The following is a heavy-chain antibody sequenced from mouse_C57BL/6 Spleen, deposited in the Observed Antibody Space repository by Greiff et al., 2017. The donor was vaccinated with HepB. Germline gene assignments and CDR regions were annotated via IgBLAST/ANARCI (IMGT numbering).Heavy chain of an antibody. CDR3: ARRSDYDYHWYFDV. CDR1: GYSFTSYW. V-gene: IGHV1-72*01. CDR2: IDPNSGGT. D-gene: IGHD2-4*01. Sequence: VQLQQPGAELVKPGASVKLSCKASGYSFTSYWMHWVKQRPGRGLEWIGRIDPNSGGTKYNEKFKSKATLTVDNPSSTAYMQLSSLTSEDSAVYYCARRSDYDYHWYFDVWGTGTTVTVAS. J-gene: IGHJ1*03.